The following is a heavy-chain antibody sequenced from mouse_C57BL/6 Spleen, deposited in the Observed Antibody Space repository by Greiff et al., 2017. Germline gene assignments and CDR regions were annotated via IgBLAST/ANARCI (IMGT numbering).Heavy chain of an antibody. CDR1: GYTFTSYW. CDR2: IYPGNSDT. V-gene: IGHV1-5*01. J-gene: IGHJ4*01. CDR3: TRASDGYYIYAMDY. Sequence: EVQLQESGTVLARPGASVKMSCKTSGYTFTSYWMHWVKQRPGQGLEWIGAIYPGNSDTSYQQKFKGKAKLTAVTSASTAYMELSSLTNEDSAVYYGTRASDGYYIYAMDYWGQGTSVTVSS. D-gene: IGHD2-3*01.